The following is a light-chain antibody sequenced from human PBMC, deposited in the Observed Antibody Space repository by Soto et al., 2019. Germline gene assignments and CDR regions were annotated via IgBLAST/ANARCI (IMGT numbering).Light chain of an antibody. V-gene: IGLV2-14*01. CDR3: SSYTSSSICV. J-gene: IGLJ3*02. CDR2: EVS. CDR1: SSDVGGYNY. Sequence: QSALTQPASVSGSHGRSITISCTGTSSDVGGYNYVSWYQQHPGKAPKLMIYEVSNRPSGVSNRFSGSKSGNTASLTISGLQAEDEADYYCSSYTSSSICVFGGGTKITVL.